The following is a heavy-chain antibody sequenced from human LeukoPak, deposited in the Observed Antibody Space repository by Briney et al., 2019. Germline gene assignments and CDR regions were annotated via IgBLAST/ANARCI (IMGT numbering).Heavy chain of an antibody. D-gene: IGHD5-12*01. Sequence: SETLSLTXTVSGGSISSSSYYWGWIRQPPGKGLEWIGSIYYSGSTYYNPSLKSRVTISVDTSKNQFSLKLSSVTAADTAVYYCARGPRGLFDYWGQGTLVTVSS. J-gene: IGHJ4*02. CDR2: IYYSGST. V-gene: IGHV4-39*01. CDR1: GGSISSSSYY. CDR3: ARGPRGLFDY.